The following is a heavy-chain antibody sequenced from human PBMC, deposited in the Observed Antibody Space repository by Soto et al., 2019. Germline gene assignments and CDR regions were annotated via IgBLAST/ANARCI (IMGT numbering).Heavy chain of an antibody. Sequence: QVQLVQSGAEVKKPGSSVKVSCKYSGGTFSTYSMFWVRRAPGQGLEWMGRIIPMLGVRNYAQRCQDRVTITADKSTDTGHMELSSLRSEDTALYYCTIGSWSGEVFDIWGPGTMVTVSS. J-gene: IGHJ3*02. CDR1: GGTFSTYS. D-gene: IGHD2-21*01. CDR2: IIPMLGVR. CDR3: TIGSWSGEVFDI. V-gene: IGHV1-69*02.